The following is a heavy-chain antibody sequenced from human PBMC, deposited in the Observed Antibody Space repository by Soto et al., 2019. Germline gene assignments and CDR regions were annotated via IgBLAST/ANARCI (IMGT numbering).Heavy chain of an antibody. CDR2: ISGSGAGT. CDR3: AKNYFYSGSGSYGAFDI. CDR1: GFTFSNYA. Sequence: GGSLRLSCAASGFTFSNYAMSWVRQAPGKGLEWVSGISGSGAGTYYADPVKGRFTISRDNSKNTLYLQMNSLRAEDTALYYCAKNYFYSGSGSYGAFDIWGQGTMVTVSS. J-gene: IGHJ3*02. V-gene: IGHV3-23*01. D-gene: IGHD3-10*01.